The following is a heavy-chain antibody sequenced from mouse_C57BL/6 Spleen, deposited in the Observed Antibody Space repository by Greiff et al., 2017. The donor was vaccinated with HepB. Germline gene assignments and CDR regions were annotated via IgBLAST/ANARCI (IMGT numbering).Heavy chain of an antibody. CDR2: IDPSDSYT. CDR1: GYTFTSYW. J-gene: IGHJ2*01. V-gene: IGHV1-50*01. D-gene: IGHD2-1*01. CDR3: ARMGNGNFHFDY. Sequence: QVQLKQSGAELVKPGASVKLSCKASGYTFTSYWMQWVKQRPGQGLEWIGEIDPSDSYTNYNQKFKGKATLTVDTSSSTAYMQLSSLTSEDSAVYYCARMGNGNFHFDYWGQGTTLTVSS.